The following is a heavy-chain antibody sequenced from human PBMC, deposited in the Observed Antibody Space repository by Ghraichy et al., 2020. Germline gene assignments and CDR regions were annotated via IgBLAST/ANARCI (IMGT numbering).Heavy chain of an antibody. CDR3: ARAGSGWSFDL. D-gene: IGHD6-19*01. J-gene: IGHJ2*01. CDR1: GYTFTTYW. Sequence: GESLNISCKGSGYTFTTYWIGWVRQRPGKGLDWMGIIYPDDSDTRYSPSFQGQVTISADKSISTAYLQWSSLKDSDSAMYYCARAGSGWSFDLWGRGTLVTVSS. V-gene: IGHV5-51*01. CDR2: IYPDDSDT.